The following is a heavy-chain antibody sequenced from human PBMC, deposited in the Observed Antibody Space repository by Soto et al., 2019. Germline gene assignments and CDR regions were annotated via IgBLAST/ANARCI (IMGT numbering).Heavy chain of an antibody. CDR3: AKDVGSFANYYGMDV. CDR1: GFIFSNYG. D-gene: IGHD3-10*01. V-gene: IGHV3-30*18. J-gene: IGHJ6*02. Sequence: QVQLVESGGGVVQPGRSLRLSCAASGFIFSNYGLHWVRQAPGKGLEWVAVLSNDGRNMYFADSLKGRFTISRDNSKNTLYLQMNSLRAEDTAVYYCAKDVGSFANYYGMDVWGQGTTVTVSS. CDR2: LSNDGRNM.